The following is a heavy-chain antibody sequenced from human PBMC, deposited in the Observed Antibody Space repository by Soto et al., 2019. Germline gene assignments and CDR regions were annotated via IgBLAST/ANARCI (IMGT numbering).Heavy chain of an antibody. CDR3: ARDWGAGYSDY. D-gene: IGHD3-16*01. Sequence: EVQLVESGGGLIQPGGSLRLSCAASGFTVSSHYMSWVRQAPGKGLEWVSVIYSGSSTYYADSVMGRFIISRDNSKNTLYLQMNSLKAEDTAVYYCARDWGAGYSDYWGQGTLVTVSS. J-gene: IGHJ4*02. CDR1: GFTVSSHY. V-gene: IGHV3-53*01. CDR2: IYSGSST.